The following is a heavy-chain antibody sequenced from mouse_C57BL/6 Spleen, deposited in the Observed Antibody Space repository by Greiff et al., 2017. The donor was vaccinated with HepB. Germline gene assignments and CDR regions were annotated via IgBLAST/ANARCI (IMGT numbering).Heavy chain of an antibody. CDR2: IYPGSGST. CDR1: GYTFTSYW. Sequence: QVHVKQPGAELVKPGASVKMSCKASGYTFTSYWITWVKQRPGQGLEWIGDIYPGSGSTNYNEKFKSKATLTVDTSSSTAYMQLSSLTSEDSAVYYCARRRNYYGLFDYWGQGTTLTVSS. J-gene: IGHJ2*01. D-gene: IGHD1-2*01. V-gene: IGHV1-55*01. CDR3: ARRRNYYGLFDY.